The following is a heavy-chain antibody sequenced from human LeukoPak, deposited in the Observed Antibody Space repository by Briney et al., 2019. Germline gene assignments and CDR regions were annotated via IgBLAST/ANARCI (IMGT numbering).Heavy chain of an antibody. D-gene: IGHD6-13*01. J-gene: IGHJ4*02. CDR1: GFTVSSNY. CDR3: ARNGQQLVCDH. Sequence: TGGSLRLSCAASGFTVSSNYMSWVRQAPGKGLEWVSVIYSGGSTYYADSVKGRFTISRDNSKNTLYLQMNSLRAEDTAVYYCARNGQQLVCDHWGQGTLVTVSS. CDR2: IYSGGST. V-gene: IGHV3-66*01.